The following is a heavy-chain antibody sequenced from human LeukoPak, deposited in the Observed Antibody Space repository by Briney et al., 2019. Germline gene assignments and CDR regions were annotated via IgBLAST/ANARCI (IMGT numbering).Heavy chain of an antibody. Sequence: GGSLRLSCAASGFTFSSYSMNWVRQAPGKGLEWVSYISSSSSTIYYADSVKGRFTISRDNAKNSLYLQMNSLRAEDTAVYYCARAGYNWNLGPQENWFDPWGQGTLVTVSS. CDR1: GFTFSSYS. V-gene: IGHV3-48*04. CDR2: ISSSSSTI. D-gene: IGHD1-7*01. J-gene: IGHJ5*02. CDR3: ARAGYNWNLGPQENWFDP.